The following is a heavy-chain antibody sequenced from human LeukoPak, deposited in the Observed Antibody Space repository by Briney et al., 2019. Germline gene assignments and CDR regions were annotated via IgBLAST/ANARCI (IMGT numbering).Heavy chain of an antibody. CDR2: IRYDGSNK. CDR1: GFTFSSYG. J-gene: IGHJ4*02. CDR3: AKDAQRGFDYSNSLEH. Sequence: PGGSLRLSCAASGFTFSSYGMHWVRQAPGKGLEWVAFIRYDGSNKYYADSVKGRFTISRDDFRKTVSLQMNSLRAEDTAVYYCAKDAQRGFDYSNSLEHWGQGSLVIVSS. V-gene: IGHV3-30*02. D-gene: IGHD4-11*01.